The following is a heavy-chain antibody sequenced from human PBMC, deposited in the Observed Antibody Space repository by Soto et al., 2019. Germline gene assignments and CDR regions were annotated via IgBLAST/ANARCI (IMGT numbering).Heavy chain of an antibody. V-gene: IGHV4-4*07. Sequence: EILSLTCSVSGACISNFYWSWIRQSAGKGLEWIGRLYTRGTTDFNPSLKSRVTMSIETSKNRVSLSLTSVTAADTDVYYCAKGGTYYFDSWGQGIVVTVSS. D-gene: IGHD3-16*01. CDR2: LYTRGTT. CDR3: AKGGTYYFDS. CDR1: GACISNFY. J-gene: IGHJ4*02.